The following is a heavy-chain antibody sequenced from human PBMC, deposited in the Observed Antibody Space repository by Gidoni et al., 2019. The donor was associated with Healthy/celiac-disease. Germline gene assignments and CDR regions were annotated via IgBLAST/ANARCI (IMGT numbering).Heavy chain of an antibody. D-gene: IGHD2-15*01. CDR3: ARHDLREGYCSGGSCYYVA. CDR2: MDPSDSYT. Sequence: EVQLVQSGAEVKKPGESLRISCKGSGYSFTSYWISWVRQMPGKGLEWMGRMDPSDSYTNYSPSFQGHVTISADKSIITAYLQWSSLKASDTAMYYCARHDLREGYCSGGSCYYVAWGQGTLVTVSS. J-gene: IGHJ5*02. CDR1: GYSFTSYW. V-gene: IGHV5-10-1*01.